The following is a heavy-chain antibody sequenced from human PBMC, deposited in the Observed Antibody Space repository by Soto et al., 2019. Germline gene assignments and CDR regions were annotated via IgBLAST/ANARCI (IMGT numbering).Heavy chain of an antibody. CDR2: ISGSGDST. J-gene: IGHJ4*02. D-gene: IGHD3-22*01. CDR1: GFTFSNYA. CDR3: AKDLYDSSGYLDH. V-gene: IGHV3-23*01. Sequence: GGSLRLSCAASGFTFSNYAMSWVRQAPGKGLEWVSAISGSGDSTFYADSVKGRFTISRSNSKNTLYLQMNSLRVEDTAVYFCAKDLYDSSGYLDHWGQGTLVTVS.